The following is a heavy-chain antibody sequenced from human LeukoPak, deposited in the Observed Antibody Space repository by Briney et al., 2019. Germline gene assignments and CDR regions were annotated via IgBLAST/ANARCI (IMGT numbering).Heavy chain of an antibody. CDR3: ARDRGKYCSSTSCPHYYYYYYMDV. Sequence: GGSLRLSCAASGFTFSSYSMNWVRQAPGKGLEWVSSISSSSSYIYYADSVKGRFTISRDNAKNSLYLQMNSLRAEDTAVYYCARDRGKYCSSTSCPHYYYYYYMDVWGKGTTVTVSS. CDR1: GFTFSSYS. CDR2: ISSSSSYI. V-gene: IGHV3-21*01. J-gene: IGHJ6*03. D-gene: IGHD2-2*01.